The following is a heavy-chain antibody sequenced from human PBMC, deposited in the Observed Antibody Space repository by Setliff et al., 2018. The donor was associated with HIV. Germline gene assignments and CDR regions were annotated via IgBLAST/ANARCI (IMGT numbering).Heavy chain of an antibody. Sequence: ASVKVSCKASGYTFIGHYIHWVRQAPGQGLQWMGGIIPMFGTLNFAQKFQGRVTISTDDSTSTAYMELNSLRSEDTAVYYCARGHSHGYGYSGSYGPFDIWGQGTMVTVSS. CDR3: ARGHSHGYGYSGSYGPFDI. D-gene: IGHD1-26*01. CDR2: IIPMFGTL. V-gene: IGHV1-69*05. J-gene: IGHJ3*02. CDR1: GYTFIGHY.